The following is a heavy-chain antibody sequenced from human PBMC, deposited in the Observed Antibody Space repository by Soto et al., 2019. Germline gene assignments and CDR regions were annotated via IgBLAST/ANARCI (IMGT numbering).Heavy chain of an antibody. V-gene: IGHV4-59*01. D-gene: IGHD2-15*01. CDR3: ARSRGPYSRFDY. CDR2: IYYSGST. CDR1: GGSISSYY. Sequence: SETLSLTCTASGGSISSYYWSWIRQPPGKGLEWIGYIYYSGSTNYNPSLKSRVTISVDTSKNQFSLKLSSVTAADTAVYYCARSRGPYSRFDYWGQGTLVTVSS. J-gene: IGHJ4*02.